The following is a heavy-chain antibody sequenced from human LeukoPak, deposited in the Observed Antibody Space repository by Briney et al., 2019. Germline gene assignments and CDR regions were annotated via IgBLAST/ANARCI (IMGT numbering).Heavy chain of an antibody. CDR2: IYYSGST. CDR1: GGSISSYY. CDR3: GSTNYNRSLKSRVTISVDTSKNQFSLKLSSVTAADTAVYYCARYNVLRFLDRNQPFDY. V-gene: IGHV4-59*01. Sequence: SETLSLTCTVSGGSISSYYWSWIRQPPGKGLEWIGYIYYSGSTNYNPSLKRRVTISVDTSKNQCSLKLHAVTAAHPSVYYSGSTNYNRSLKSRVTISVDTSKNQFSLKLSSVTAADTAVYYCARYNVLRFLDRNQPFDYWGQGTLVTVSS. J-gene: IGHJ4*02. D-gene: IGHD3-10*01.